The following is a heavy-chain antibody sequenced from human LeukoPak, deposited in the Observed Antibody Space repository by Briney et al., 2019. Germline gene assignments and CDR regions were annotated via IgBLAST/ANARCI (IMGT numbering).Heavy chain of an antibody. CDR3: ARDMSGAVGNYYYYMDV. Sequence: ASVKVSCKASGHTFTSYYMHWVRQAPGQGLEWMGIINPSGGSTSYAQKFQGRVTMTRDTSTSTVYMELSSLRSEDTAVYYCARDMSGAVGNYYYYMDVWGKGTTVTVSS. J-gene: IGHJ6*03. V-gene: IGHV1-46*01. D-gene: IGHD3-10*01. CDR1: GHTFTSYY. CDR2: INPSGGST.